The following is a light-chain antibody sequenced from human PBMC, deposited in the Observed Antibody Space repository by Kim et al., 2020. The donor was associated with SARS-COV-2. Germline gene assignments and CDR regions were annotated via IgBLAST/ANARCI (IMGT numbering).Light chain of an antibody. V-gene: IGLV3-1*01. CDR2: KDS. J-gene: IGLJ3*02. Sequence: VAPGQTARITCSGDKLGSKYVCWYQQKPGQSPVLVIYKDSKRPSGIPERFSGSNSGNIATLTISRTQAVDEADYYCQAWDSSTAVFGGGTQLTVL. CDR3: QAWDSSTAV. CDR1: KLGSKY.